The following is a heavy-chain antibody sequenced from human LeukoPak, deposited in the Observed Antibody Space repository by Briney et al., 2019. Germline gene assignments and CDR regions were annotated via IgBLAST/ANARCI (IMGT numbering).Heavy chain of an antibody. CDR2: ISYDGNE. D-gene: IGHD3-22*01. J-gene: IGHJ4*02. Sequence: GGSLRLSCGASGFTFSRYPMHWVRQAPGKGLEGVAVISYDGNEYYAASAKGRFTISRDTSKNTVYLQMNSLRAEDTAIYYCARESDNDGSGQDFWGQGTLVTVS. V-gene: IGHV3-30*04. CDR3: ARESDNDGSGQDF. CDR1: GFTFSRYP.